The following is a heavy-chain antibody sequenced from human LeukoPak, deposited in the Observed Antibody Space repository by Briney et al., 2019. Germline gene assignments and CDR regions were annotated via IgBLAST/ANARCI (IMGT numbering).Heavy chain of an antibody. CDR1: GYTFTSYH. V-gene: IGHV1-46*01. CDR2: INPSGGST. Sequence: ASVKVSCKASGYTFTSYHMHWVRQAPGQGLEWMGIINPSGGSTDYAQKFQGRVTMTRDTSTSTVYMELSSLRSEDTAVYYCARALLSYYGMDVWGQGTTVTVSS. CDR3: ARALLSYYGMDV. J-gene: IGHJ6*02. D-gene: IGHD3-10*01.